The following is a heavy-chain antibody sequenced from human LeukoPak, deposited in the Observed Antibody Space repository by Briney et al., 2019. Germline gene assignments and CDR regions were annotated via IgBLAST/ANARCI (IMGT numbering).Heavy chain of an antibody. CDR1: GFTFSSYA. CDR3: AKTSRLLIAVAGPLDGMDV. V-gene: IGHV3-23*01. CDR2: ISGSGGST. D-gene: IGHD6-19*01. Sequence: GGSLRLSCAASGFTFSSYAMSWVRQAPGKGLEWVSAISGSGGSTYYADFVKGRFTISRDNSKNTLYLQMNSLRAEDTAVYYCAKTSRLLIAVAGPLDGMDVWGQGTTVTVSS. J-gene: IGHJ6*02.